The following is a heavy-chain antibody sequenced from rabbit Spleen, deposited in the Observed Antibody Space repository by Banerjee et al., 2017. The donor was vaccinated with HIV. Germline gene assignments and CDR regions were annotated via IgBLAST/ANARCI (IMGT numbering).Heavy chain of an antibody. V-gene: IGHV1S7*01. CDR3: ARDYNSGWDL. CDR1: EFAFTTYY. Sequence: KLKETGGGLVQPGGSLTLSCKASEFAFTTYYMSWVRQAPGKGLEWIGSIDPVFGIANYATWVNGRFTISRDNAQNTVDLQIDSLTAADTATYFCARDYNSGWDLWGQGTLVTVS. J-gene: IGHJ4*01. D-gene: IGHD4-1*01. CDR2: IDPVFGIA.